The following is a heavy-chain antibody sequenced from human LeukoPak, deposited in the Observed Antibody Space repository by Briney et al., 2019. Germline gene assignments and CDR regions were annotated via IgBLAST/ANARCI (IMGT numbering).Heavy chain of an antibody. CDR2: ISGSGGST. Sequence: GGSPRLSCAASGFTFSSYAMSWVRQAPGKGLEWVSAISGSGGSTYYADSVKGRLTISRDNSKNTLYLQMNSLRAEDTAVYYCAKDLVWRVVPAYGMDVWGKGTTVTVSS. CDR1: GFTFSSYA. J-gene: IGHJ6*04. V-gene: IGHV3-23*01. CDR3: AKDLVWRVVPAYGMDV. D-gene: IGHD2-2*01.